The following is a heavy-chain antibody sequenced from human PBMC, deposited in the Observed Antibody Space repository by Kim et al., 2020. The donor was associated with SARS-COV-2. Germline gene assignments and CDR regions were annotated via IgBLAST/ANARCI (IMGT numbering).Heavy chain of an antibody. CDR1: GFTFSSYG. V-gene: IGHV3-33*05. CDR2: ISYDGSNK. Sequence: GGSLRLSCAASGFTFSSYGMHWVRQAPGKGLEWVAVISYDGSNKYYADSVKGRFTISRDNSKNTLYLQMNSLRAEDTAVYYCARDLPDGGSGSQKNRGLRSYYYYGMDVWGQGTTVTVSS. J-gene: IGHJ6*02. D-gene: IGHD3-10*01. CDR3: ARDLPDGGSGSQKNRGLRSYYYYGMDV.